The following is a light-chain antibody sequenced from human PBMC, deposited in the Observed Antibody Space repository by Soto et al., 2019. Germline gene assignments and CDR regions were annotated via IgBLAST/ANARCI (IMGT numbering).Light chain of an antibody. CDR1: SSDVGGYNY. CDR2: DVS. CDR3: CSYAGSYTLWV. J-gene: IGLJ2*01. Sequence: QSALTQPRSVSGSPGQSVTISCTGTSSDVGGYNYVSWYQQHPGKAPKLMIYDVSRRPSGVPDRFSGSKSGNTASLTISGLQAEDEADSYCCSYAGSYTLWVFGGGTKLTVL. V-gene: IGLV2-11*01.